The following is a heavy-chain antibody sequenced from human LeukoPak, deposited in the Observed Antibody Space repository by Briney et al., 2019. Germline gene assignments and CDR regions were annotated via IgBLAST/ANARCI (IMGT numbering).Heavy chain of an antibody. J-gene: IGHJ4*02. D-gene: IGHD4-17*01. CDR3: TRPNYGDFADDY. CDR2: ISGSGGST. V-gene: IGHV3-23*01. Sequence: GGSLRLSCAASGFTFSSYAMSWVRQAPGKGLEWVSAISGSGGSTYYADSVKGRFTISRDSSKNTLYLQMNGLKTEDTAMYYCTRPNYGDFADDYWGQGTLVTVSS. CDR1: GFTFSSYA.